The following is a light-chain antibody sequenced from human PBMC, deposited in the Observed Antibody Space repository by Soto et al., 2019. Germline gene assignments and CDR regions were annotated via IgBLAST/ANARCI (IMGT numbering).Light chain of an antibody. Sequence: QSALIQPASVSGSPGQSITLSCTGTSSDVGGYRYVSWYQQHPGKAPKVIIYEVSNRPSGISSRFSGSKSGNTASLTISGLQPEDEADYYCSSYTSSAPWVFGGGTKLTVL. V-gene: IGLV2-14*01. CDR2: EVS. CDR3: SSYTSSAPWV. CDR1: SSDVGGYRY. J-gene: IGLJ3*02.